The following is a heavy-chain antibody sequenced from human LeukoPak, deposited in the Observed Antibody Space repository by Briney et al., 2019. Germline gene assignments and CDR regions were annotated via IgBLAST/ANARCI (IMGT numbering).Heavy chain of an antibody. CDR2: IIPIFGTA. V-gene: IGHV1-69*13. D-gene: IGHD2-2*01. J-gene: IGHJ5*02. Sequence: SVKVSCKASGGTFSSYAISWVRQAPGQGLEWMGGIIPIFGTANYAQKFQGRVTITADESTSTAYMELSSLRSEDTAVYYCARERVVPAQENNRFDPWGQGTLVTVSS. CDR3: ARERVVPAQENNRFDP. CDR1: GGTFSSYA.